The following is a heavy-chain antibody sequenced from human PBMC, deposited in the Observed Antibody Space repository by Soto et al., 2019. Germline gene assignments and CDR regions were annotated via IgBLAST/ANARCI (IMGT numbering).Heavy chain of an antibody. J-gene: IGHJ4*02. CDR2: ISGSGGST. CDR3: AKARYCSSNSCYFEDS. CDR1: GFPFNTYA. V-gene: IGHV3-23*01. Sequence: PGGSLRLSCAASGFPFNTYAMNWVRQAPGKGLEWVSTISGSGGSTYYTDSVRGRFTISRDDSQNTVYLQMNSLRAEDTAVYYCAKARYCSSNSCYFEDSWGQGTLVTVSS. D-gene: IGHD2-2*01.